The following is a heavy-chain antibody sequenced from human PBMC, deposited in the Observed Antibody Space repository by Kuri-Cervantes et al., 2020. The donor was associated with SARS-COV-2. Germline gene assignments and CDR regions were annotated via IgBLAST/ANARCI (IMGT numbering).Heavy chain of an antibody. Sequence: ESLKISCAVYGGSFSGYYWSWIRQPPGKGLEWIGEINHSGSTNYNPSLKSRVTISVDTSKNQFSLKLSSVTAADTAVYYCARTYGSGTPPSYWGQGTLVTDSS. V-gene: IGHV4-34*01. CDR3: ARTYGSGTPPSY. J-gene: IGHJ4*02. CDR1: GGSFSGYY. D-gene: IGHD3-10*01. CDR2: INHSGST.